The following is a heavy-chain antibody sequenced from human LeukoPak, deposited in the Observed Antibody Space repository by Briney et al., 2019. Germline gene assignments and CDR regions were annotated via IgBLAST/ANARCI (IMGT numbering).Heavy chain of an antibody. D-gene: IGHD3-10*01. CDR1: GFTFRSYW. J-gene: IGHJ6*03. V-gene: IGHV3-74*01. CDR2: INIDGSSG. Sequence: GGSLRLSCAASGFTFRSYWMHWVRQAPGKGLVWVSRINIDGSSGSYADSVKGRFTISRDNAKNSLYLQMNSLRAEDTAVYYCARAASLYGSGSYSTQSYYMDVWGKGTTVTVSS. CDR3: ARAASLYGSGSYSTQSYYMDV.